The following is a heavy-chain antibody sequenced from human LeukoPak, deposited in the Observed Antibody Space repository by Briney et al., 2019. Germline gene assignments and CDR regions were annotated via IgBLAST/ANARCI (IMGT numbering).Heavy chain of an antibody. V-gene: IGHV3-53*01. CDR1: GFTVSSNY. CDR3: ARVGSNYFYYYMDV. D-gene: IGHD4-11*01. CDR2: IYSGGST. J-gene: IGHJ6*03. Sequence: GGSLRLSCAASGFTVSSNYMSWVRQAPGKGLEWVSVIYSGGSTYYADSEKGRFTISRDNSKNTLYLQMNSLRAEDTAVYYCARVGSNYFYYYMDVWGKGTTVTVSS.